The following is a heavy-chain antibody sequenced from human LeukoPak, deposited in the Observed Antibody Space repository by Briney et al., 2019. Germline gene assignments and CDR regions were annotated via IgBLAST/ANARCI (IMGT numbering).Heavy chain of an antibody. V-gene: IGHV3-33*01. CDR1: GFTFNSYG. D-gene: IGHD4-17*01. J-gene: IGHJ4*02. CDR2: IWHDGGSK. Sequence: GRSLRLSCAASGFTFNSYGMHWVRQAPGKGLEWVAVIWHDGGSKYYADSVKGRFTISRDNSKNTLFLQMNSLRAEDTAVYYCARDIVNGDYVSAYWGQGTLVTVSS. CDR3: ARDIVNGDYVSAY.